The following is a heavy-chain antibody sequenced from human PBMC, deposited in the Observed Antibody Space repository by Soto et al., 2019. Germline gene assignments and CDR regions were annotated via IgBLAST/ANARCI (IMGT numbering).Heavy chain of an antibody. CDR2: ISGSAVST. D-gene: IGHD5-12*01. J-gene: IGHJ4*02. CDR3: AKHIVATIGFDY. Sequence: GGSLRLSCAASGFTFTSYAMSWVRQAPGKGLEWVSTISGSAVSTYYADSVKGRFTISRDNSKNTVYLQMNSLRAEDTALYYCAKHIVATIGFDYWGQGTLVTVS. CDR1: GFTFTSYA. V-gene: IGHV3-23*01.